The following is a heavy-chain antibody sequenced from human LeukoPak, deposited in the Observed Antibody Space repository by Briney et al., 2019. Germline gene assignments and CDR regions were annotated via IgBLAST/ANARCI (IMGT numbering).Heavy chain of an antibody. CDR1: GFTFGKYG. D-gene: IGHD3-3*01. CDR3: ARDQYDTWSRRGNFDS. V-gene: IGHV3-7*03. J-gene: IGHJ4*02. CDR2: IKLDGSEK. Sequence: PGGSLRLSCEASGFTFGKYGMSWVRQAPGQGLEWVANIKLDGSEKNYVDSVKGRFTIPRDNTKNSLYLQMNSLRAEDTAVFYCARDQYDTWSRRGNFDSWGQGTLVIVSS.